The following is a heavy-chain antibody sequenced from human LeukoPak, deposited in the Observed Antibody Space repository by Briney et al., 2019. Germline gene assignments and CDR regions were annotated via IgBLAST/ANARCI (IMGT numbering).Heavy chain of an antibody. CDR1: GYTFTNYG. J-gene: IGHJ6*02. Sequence: ASVKVSCKASGYTFTNYGISWVRQAPGQGLEWMGWISAYNGNTNYAQKLQGRVTMTTDTSTSTAYMELRSLRSDDTAVYYCARDCSSTSCYTWMRDLYGMDVWGQGTTVTVSS. V-gene: IGHV1-18*01. D-gene: IGHD2-2*02. CDR3: ARDCSSTSCYTWMRDLYGMDV. CDR2: ISAYNGNT.